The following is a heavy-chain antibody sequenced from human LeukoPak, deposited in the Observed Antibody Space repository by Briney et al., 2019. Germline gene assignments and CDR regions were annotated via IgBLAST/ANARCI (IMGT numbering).Heavy chain of an antibody. CDR2: IIPILGTA. J-gene: IGHJ4*02. V-gene: IGHV1-69*13. Sequence: ASVKVSCKASGGTFSSYAISWVRQAPGQGLEWMGGIIPILGTANYAQKFQGRVTITADESTSTAYMELSSLRSEDTAVYYCASSLSSSWSTFDYWGQGTLVTVSS. D-gene: IGHD6-13*01. CDR1: GGTFSSYA. CDR3: ASSLSSSWSTFDY.